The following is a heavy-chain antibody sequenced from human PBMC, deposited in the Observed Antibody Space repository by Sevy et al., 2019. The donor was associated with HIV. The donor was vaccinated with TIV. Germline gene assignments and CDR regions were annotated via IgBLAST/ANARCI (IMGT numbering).Heavy chain of an antibody. J-gene: IGHJ4*02. V-gene: IGHV3-7*01. CDR3: ARGVGLDC. CDR2: IRPDGGYK. D-gene: IGHD1-26*01. Sequence: GALRLSWAASGFTFRPYWMTWVRQAPGKGLEWGANIRPDGGYKYYVDSVKGRFTISRDKVKNSLYLQMNSLRAADKATYSCARGVGLDCWGQGALVTVSS. CDR1: GFTFRPYW.